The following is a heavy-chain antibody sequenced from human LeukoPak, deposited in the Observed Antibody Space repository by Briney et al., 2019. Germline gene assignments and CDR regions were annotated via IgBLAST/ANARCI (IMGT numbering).Heavy chain of an antibody. CDR1: GFTFSSYS. D-gene: IGHD3-9*01. CDR3: AGILTGYGEFDY. J-gene: IGHJ4*02. CDR2: ISSSSSYI. V-gene: IGHV3-21*01. Sequence: PGGSLRLSCAASGFTFSSYSMNWVRQAPGKGLEWVSSISSSSSYIYYADSVKGRFTISRDNAKNSLYLQMNSLRAEDTAVYYCAGILTGYGEFDYWGQGTLVAVSS.